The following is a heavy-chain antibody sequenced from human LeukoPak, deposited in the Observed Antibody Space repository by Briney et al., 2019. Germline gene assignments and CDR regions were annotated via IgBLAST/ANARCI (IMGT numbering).Heavy chain of an antibody. J-gene: IGHJ5*02. CDR3: ARDSHSVDTATPRGFDP. CDR2: FHDSGSA. CDR1: GDSISSYF. V-gene: IGHV4-59*01. D-gene: IGHD2-15*01. Sequence: SETLSLTCPVSGDSISSYFWSWIRQPPGKGLEWIGYFHDSGSANYNPSLKSRITMSVGTSKNQFSLKLRSVTAADTAVYYCARDSHSVDTATPRGFDPWGQGTLVTVSS.